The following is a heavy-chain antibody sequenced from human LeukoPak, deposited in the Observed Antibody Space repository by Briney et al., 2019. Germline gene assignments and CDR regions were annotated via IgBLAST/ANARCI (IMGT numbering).Heavy chain of an antibody. CDR2: ISWSSGSI. CDR1: GFTFDDYA. J-gene: IGHJ4*02. V-gene: IGHV3-9*01. Sequence: PGRSLRLSCAASGFTFDDYAMPWVRQAPGKGLEWVSGISWSSGSIGYADSVKGRFTISRDNAKNSLYLQMNSLRAEDTALYYCAKDARGYSSSFGYFDYWGQGTLVTVSS. CDR3: AKDARGYSSSFGYFDY. D-gene: IGHD6-6*01.